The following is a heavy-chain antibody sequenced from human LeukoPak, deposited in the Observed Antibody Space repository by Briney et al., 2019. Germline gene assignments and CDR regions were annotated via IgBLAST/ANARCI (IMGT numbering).Heavy chain of an antibody. J-gene: IGHJ1*01. Sequence: PGGALRLSCAASGFTFDDYGMSWDRQAPGRGREGVPGINWNGGSTGDADSVKGRFTISRDNAKNSLYLQMNSLRAEDTALYHCARLSSTSCYSGVYFQHWGQGTLVTVSS. D-gene: IGHD2-2*01. CDR3: ARLSSTSCYSGVYFQH. V-gene: IGHV3-20*01. CDR1: GFTFDDYG. CDR2: INWNGGST.